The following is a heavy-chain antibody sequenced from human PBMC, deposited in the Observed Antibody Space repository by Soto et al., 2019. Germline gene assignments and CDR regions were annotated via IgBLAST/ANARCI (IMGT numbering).Heavy chain of an antibody. CDR1: GFTFSSYW. D-gene: IGHD3-16*01. CDR3: ARDDKGDYYYGMDV. CDR2: KKQDGSEK. Sequence: PGGSLRLSCAASGFTFSSYWMSWVRQAPGKGLEWVANKKQDGSEKYYVDSVKGRFTISRDNAKNSLYLQMNSLRAEDTAVYYCARDDKGDYYYGMDVWGQGTTVTVSS. J-gene: IGHJ6*02. V-gene: IGHV3-7*03.